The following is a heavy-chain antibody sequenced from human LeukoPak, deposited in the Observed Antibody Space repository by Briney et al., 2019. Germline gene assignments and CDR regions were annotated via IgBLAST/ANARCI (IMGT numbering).Heavy chain of an antibody. CDR2: ISGSGGST. D-gene: IGHD6-19*01. J-gene: IGHJ4*02. CDR1: GFTFSSYS. Sequence: GGSLRLSCAASGFTFSSYSMNRVRQAPGKGLEWVSAISGSGGSTYYADSVKGRFTISRDNSKNTLYLQMNSLRAEDTAVYYCAKDSSGWYDGPDYWGQGTLVTVSS. CDR3: AKDSSGWYDGPDY. V-gene: IGHV3-23*01.